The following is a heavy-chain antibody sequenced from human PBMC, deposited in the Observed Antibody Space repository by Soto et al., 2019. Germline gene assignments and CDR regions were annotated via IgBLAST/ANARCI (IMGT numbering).Heavy chain of an antibody. D-gene: IGHD6-19*01. CDR2: ITNNGGST. V-gene: IGHV3-64D*08. CDR3: AAVAGSYYFDC. J-gene: IGHJ4*02. CDR1: GFTFSSYF. Sequence: PGGSLRLSCSASGFTFSSYFMHWVRQAPGKGLEYVSAITNNGGSTNYADSVKGRFTISRDNSKNTLYLQMSSLRAEDTAVYYCAAVAGSYYFDCWGQGTLVTVSS.